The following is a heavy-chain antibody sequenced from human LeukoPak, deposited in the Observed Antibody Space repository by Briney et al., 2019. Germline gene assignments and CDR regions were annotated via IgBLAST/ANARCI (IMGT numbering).Heavy chain of an antibody. D-gene: IGHD2-21*02. V-gene: IGHV3-30*18. CDR2: ISYDGSNK. Sequence: GRSLRLSCAASGFTFSSYGMHWVRQAPGKGLGWVAVISYDGSNKYYADSVKGRFTISRDNSKNTLYLQMNSLRAEDTAVYYCAKDLYVGHDCGGDCYDYYYYYGMDVWGQGTTVTVSS. J-gene: IGHJ6*02. CDR3: AKDLYVGHDCGGDCYDYYYYYGMDV. CDR1: GFTFSSYG.